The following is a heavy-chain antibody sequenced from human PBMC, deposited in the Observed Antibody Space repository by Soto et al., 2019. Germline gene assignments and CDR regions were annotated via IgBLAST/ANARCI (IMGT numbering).Heavy chain of an antibody. CDR3: ATAGFVPVERRGWFDP. Sequence: QVQLQESGPGLVKPSETLSLTCTVSGGSISSYYWSWIRQPPGKVLEWIGYIYYIGRTNYNPSLKSLLTIRLDTSKTLFSLQLRSVIAADPAVYYFATAGFVPVERRGWFDPWGQGTLVTVAS. D-gene: IGHD1-1*01. CDR2: IYYIGRT. J-gene: IGHJ5*02. CDR1: GGSISSYY. V-gene: IGHV4-59*01.